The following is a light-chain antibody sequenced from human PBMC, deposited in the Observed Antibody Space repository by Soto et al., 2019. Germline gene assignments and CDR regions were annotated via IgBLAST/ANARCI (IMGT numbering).Light chain of an antibody. Sequence: QSVLTQPASVSGSPGQSITISCTGTSSDVGGYNYVSWYQQHPGKAPKLMIYDGSNRPSGVSNRFSGSKSGNTASLTISGLQAEDEADYYCSSYTSSSTLYVFGTGTTVTV. CDR1: SSDVGGYNY. V-gene: IGLV2-14*01. J-gene: IGLJ1*01. CDR2: DGS. CDR3: SSYTSSSTLYV.